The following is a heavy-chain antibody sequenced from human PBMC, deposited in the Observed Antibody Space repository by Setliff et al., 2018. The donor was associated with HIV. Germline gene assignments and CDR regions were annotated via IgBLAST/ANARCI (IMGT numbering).Heavy chain of an antibody. D-gene: IGHD5-18*01. V-gene: IGHV3-21*01. CDR2: MSSSSDYI. Sequence: GGSLRLSCVGSGFSFSSYSMNWVRPAPGKGLAWVSSMSSSSDYIYYADSVKGRFTLSRDNAKNSLYLQMNSLRAEDTAVYYCARDRYFGYSYGPVFDFWGQGTLVTVSS. CDR3: ARDRYFGYSYGPVFDF. J-gene: IGHJ4*02. CDR1: GFSFSSYS.